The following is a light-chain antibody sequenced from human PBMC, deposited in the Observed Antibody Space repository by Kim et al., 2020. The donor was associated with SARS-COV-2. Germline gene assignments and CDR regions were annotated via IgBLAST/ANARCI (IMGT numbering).Light chain of an antibody. CDR2: SDN. J-gene: IGLJ3*02. Sequence: ELTQPPSASGTPGQRVTISCSGSSSNIGRNTVSWYQQFPGTAPKLLIYSDNQRPSGVPDRFSASKSGSSAYLAISGLQSDDEADYYCAAWDDSLNGRGVFGGGTKLTVL. CDR1: SSNIGRNT. V-gene: IGLV1-44*01. CDR3: AAWDDSLNGRGV.